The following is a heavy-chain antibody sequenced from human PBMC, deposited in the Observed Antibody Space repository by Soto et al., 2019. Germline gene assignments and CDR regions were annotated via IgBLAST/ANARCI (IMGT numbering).Heavy chain of an antibody. D-gene: IGHD3-22*01. CDR3: ARVIVRTSYYDSSGYYFNY. J-gene: IGHJ4*02. CDR2: IYSGGST. CDR1: GFTVRNIY. Sequence: GGSLRLSCAASGFTVRNIYMTWVRQAPGKGLEWLSVIYSGGSTYYADSVKGRFTISRDNSKNTLYLQMNSLRAEDTAVYYCARVIVRTSYYDSSGYYFNYWGQGTLVTVSS. V-gene: IGHV3-66*01.